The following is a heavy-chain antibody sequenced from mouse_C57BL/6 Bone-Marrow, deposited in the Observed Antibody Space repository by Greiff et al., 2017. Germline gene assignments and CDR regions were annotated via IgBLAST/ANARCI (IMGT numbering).Heavy chain of an antibody. CDR2: IYPRSGNT. Sequence: QVQLQQSGAELARPGASVKLSCKASGYTFTSYGISWVKQRTGQGLEWIGEIYPRSGNTYYNEKFKGKATLTADKSSSTAYMELRSLTSEDSSVYFCARGYYGSSPFYYAMDYWGQGTSVTGSS. CDR3: ARGYYGSSPFYYAMDY. V-gene: IGHV1-81*01. CDR1: GYTFTSYG. D-gene: IGHD1-1*01. J-gene: IGHJ4*01.